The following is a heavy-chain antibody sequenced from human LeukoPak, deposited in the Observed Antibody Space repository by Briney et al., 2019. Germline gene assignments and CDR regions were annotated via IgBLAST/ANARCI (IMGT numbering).Heavy chain of an antibody. J-gene: IGHJ5*02. Sequence: PSETLSLTCTVSSDSISSGHYWDRIRQPPGRGLEWIGSIHHSGSTWYNPSLKSRVTISLDTSQTQISLRVTSVTAADTAVYYCARGTDYYDSSGWLDPWGQGPWSPSPQ. CDR3: ARGTDYYDSSGWLDP. V-gene: IGHV4-38-2*02. CDR2: IHHSGST. D-gene: IGHD3-22*01. CDR1: SDSISSGHY.